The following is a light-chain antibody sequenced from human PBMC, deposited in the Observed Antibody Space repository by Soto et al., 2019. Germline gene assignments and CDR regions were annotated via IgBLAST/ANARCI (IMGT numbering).Light chain of an antibody. J-gene: IGKJ5*01. CDR1: HSVTSN. CDR3: QQYNNWPPGIT. V-gene: IGKV3-15*01. CDR2: GAS. Sequence: EIVLTQSPGTLSLSPGERATLSCRASHSVTSNYLAWYQQKPGQAPRLLIYGASTRATGIPARFSGSGSGTEFTLTISSLQSEDFAVYYCQQYNNWPPGITFGQGTRLEI.